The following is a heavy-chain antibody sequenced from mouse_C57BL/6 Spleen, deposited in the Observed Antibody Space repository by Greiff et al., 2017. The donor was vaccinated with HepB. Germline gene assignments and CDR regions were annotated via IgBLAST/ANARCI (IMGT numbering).Heavy chain of an antibody. J-gene: IGHJ2*01. CDR1: GYTFTSYW. V-gene: IGHV1-53*01. D-gene: IGHD1-1*01. CDR2: INPSNGGT. Sequence: ASGYTFTSYWMHWVKQRPGQGLEWIGNINPSNGGTNYNEKFKSKATLTVDKSSSTAYMQLSSLTSEDSAVYYCAREGVTTVAIDYWGQGTTLTVSS. CDR3: AREGVTTVAIDY.